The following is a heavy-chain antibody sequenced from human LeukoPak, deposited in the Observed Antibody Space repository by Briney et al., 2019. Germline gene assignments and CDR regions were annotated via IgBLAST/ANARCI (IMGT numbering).Heavy chain of an antibody. CDR3: ARSDCSSCYLGVWYFFDY. CDR1: GFTVSSNY. D-gene: IGHD6-13*01. V-gene: IGHV3-66*01. J-gene: IGHJ4*02. CDR2: MYNDGRT. Sequence: QSGGSLRLSCAASGFTVSSNYMSWVRQATGRGLEWVSVMYNDGRTYYADSVKGRFTISRDNSKNTLFLQMNSLRVEDTAVYYCARSDCSSCYLGVWYFFDYWGQGSLVSVSS.